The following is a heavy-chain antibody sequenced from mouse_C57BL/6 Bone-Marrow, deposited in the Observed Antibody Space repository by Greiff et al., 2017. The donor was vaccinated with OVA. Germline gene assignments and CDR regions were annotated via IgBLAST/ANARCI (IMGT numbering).Heavy chain of an antibody. J-gene: IGHJ2*01. CDR2: IHPNSGST. D-gene: IGHD1-1*01. CDR1: GYTFTSYW. Sequence: QVQLKQPGAELVKPGASVKLSCKASGYTFTSYWMHWVKQRPGQGLEWIGMIHPNSGSTNYNEKFKSKATLTVDKSSSTAYMQLSSLTSEDSAVYYCARGYYGSSQKGYYFDYWGQGTTLTVSS. V-gene: IGHV1-64*01. CDR3: ARGYYGSSQKGYYFDY.